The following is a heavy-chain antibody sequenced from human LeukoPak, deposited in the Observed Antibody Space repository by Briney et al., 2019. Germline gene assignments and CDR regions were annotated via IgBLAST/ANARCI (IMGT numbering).Heavy chain of an antibody. J-gene: IGHJ4*02. CDR3: ARILGGSHFAY. CDR2: IDWDDDK. V-gene: IGHV2-70*04. D-gene: IGHD1-26*01. Sequence: SSPALVKPTPTLTLTCTFSGFSLSTSGMRVSWIRQPPGKALEWLARIDWDDDKFYSTSLKTRLTISKDTSKNQVVLTMTNMDPVDTATYYCARILGGSHFAYWGQGTLVTVSS. CDR1: GFSLSTSGMR.